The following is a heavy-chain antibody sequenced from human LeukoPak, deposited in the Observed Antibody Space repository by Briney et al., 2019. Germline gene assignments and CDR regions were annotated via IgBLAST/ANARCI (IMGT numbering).Heavy chain of an antibody. V-gene: IGHV1-18*01. CDR2: ISAYNGNT. CDR1: GYTFTSYG. CDR3: ARGMRAKIWFGERANWFDP. D-gene: IGHD3-10*01. Sequence: ASVKVSCKASGYTFTSYGISWVRQAPGQGLEWMGWISAYNGNTNYAQKLQGRVTMTTDTSTSTAYVELRSLRSDDTAVYYCARGMRAKIWFGERANWFDPWGQGTLVTVSS. J-gene: IGHJ5*02.